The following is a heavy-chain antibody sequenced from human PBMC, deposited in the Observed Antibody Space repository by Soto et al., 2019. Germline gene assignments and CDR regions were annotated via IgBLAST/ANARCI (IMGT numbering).Heavy chain of an antibody. CDR3: ARLSDILTGYYFDY. V-gene: IGHV4-59*08. CDR2: IYYSGST. J-gene: IGHJ4*02. D-gene: IGHD3-9*01. CDR1: GGSISSYY. Sequence: SETLSLTCTVSGGSISSYYWSGIRQPPGKGLEWIGYIYYSGSTNYNPSLKSRVTVSVDTSKNQFSLKLSSVTAADTAVYYCARLSDILTGYYFDYWGQGTLVTVSS.